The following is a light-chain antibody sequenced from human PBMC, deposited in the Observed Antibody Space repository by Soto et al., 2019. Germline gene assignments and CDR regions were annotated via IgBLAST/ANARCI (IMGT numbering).Light chain of an antibody. CDR2: EVT. Sequence: QSVLAQPASVSGSPGQSITISCTGTNSDVGGYKYVSWYQHHPGKAPKLIIYEVTSRPSGVSNRFSGSKSGNAASLTISGLQAEDEADYYCSSYTSSSTLYVFGTGTKVTVL. V-gene: IGLV2-14*01. J-gene: IGLJ1*01. CDR3: SSYTSSSTLYV. CDR1: NSDVGGYKY.